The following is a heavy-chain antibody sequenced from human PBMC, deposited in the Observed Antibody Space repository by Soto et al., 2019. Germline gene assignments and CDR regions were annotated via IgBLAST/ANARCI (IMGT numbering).Heavy chain of an antibody. D-gene: IGHD6-6*01. J-gene: IGHJ4*02. Sequence: QVQLVESGGGVVQPGRSLRLSCAASGFTFSSYGMHWVRQAPGKGLEWVAVIWYDGSNKYYADSVKGRFTISRDNSKNTLYLQMNSLRAEDTAVYYCAREPQYSSSPYLDYWGQGTLVTVSS. CDR1: GFTFSSYG. V-gene: IGHV3-33*01. CDR3: AREPQYSSSPYLDY. CDR2: IWYDGSNK.